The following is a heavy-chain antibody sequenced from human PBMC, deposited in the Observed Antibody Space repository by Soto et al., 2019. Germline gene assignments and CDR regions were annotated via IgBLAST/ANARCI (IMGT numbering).Heavy chain of an antibody. J-gene: IGHJ4*02. CDR2: ISSSSSYI. CDR3: ARDDTIYGSGSYIVF. V-gene: IGHV3-21*01. CDR1: GFTFSSYS. D-gene: IGHD3-10*01. Sequence: EVQLVESGGGLVKPGGSLRISCAASGFTFSSYSMNWVRQAPGKGLEWVSSISSSSSYIYYADSVKGRFTISRDNAKNSLYLQMNSLGAEDTAVYYCARDDTIYGSGSYIVFWGQGTMVTVSS.